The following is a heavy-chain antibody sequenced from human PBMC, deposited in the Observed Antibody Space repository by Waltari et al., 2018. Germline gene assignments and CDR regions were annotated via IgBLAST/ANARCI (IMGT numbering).Heavy chain of an antibody. D-gene: IGHD3-22*01. CDR2: IYYRGAT. J-gene: IGHJ4*02. CDR1: GGSINNYY. CDR3: AGGSGYYYDSTFDY. V-gene: IGHV4-59*01. Sequence: QVQLQESGPGLLRPSETLSLTCTVSGGSINNYYWSWIRQPPGKGLEWIGYIYYRGATNYSPSLKSRVTISLDTSKSQFSLKLSSVTAADTGVYYCAGGSGYYYDSTFDYWGQGTLVTVSS.